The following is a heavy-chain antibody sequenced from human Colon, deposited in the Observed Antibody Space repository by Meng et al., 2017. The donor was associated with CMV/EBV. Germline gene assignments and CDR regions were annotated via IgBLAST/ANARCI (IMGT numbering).Heavy chain of an antibody. CDR2: INPSGGTT. V-gene: IGHV1-46*01. J-gene: IGHJ4*02. Sequence: ASVKVSCKASGYIFTSYYIHWVRQAPGQGLEWMGTINPSGGTTMYAQNFQGRLTVTRDTSTNSVYMELTSLRSEDMAVYYCARSVQVAQYFDHWGQGTLVTVSS. D-gene: IGHD5-12*01. CDR1: GYIFTSYY. CDR3: ARSVQVAQYFDH.